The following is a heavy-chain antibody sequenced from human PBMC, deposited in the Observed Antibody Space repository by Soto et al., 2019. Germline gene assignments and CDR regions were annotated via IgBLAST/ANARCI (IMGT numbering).Heavy chain of an antibody. J-gene: IGHJ6*02. Sequence: PGGSLRLSCAASGFTFSSYWMHWVRQAPGKGLVWVSRINSDGSSTSYADSVKGRFTISRDNAKNTLYLQMNSLRAEDTAVYYCCRTSPSTYSSSSRDYYYGMDVWGQGTTVTVSS. CDR3: CRTSPSTYSSSSRDYYYGMDV. CDR2: INSDGSST. CDR1: GFTFSSYW. V-gene: IGHV3-74*01. D-gene: IGHD6-6*01.